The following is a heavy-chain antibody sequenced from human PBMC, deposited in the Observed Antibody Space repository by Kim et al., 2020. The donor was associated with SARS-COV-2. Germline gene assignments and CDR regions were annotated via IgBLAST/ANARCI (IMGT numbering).Heavy chain of an antibody. J-gene: IGHJ4*02. CDR1: GFTFSDSI. CDR3: MTYGGDSRGD. Sequence: GGSLRLSCAASGFTFSDSIVHWVRQASGKGLEWVGHIRNKANSYATVYSVSVKGRFAISRDDSERKAYLQMNSLRIEDTAVYYCMTYGGDSRGDWGQGTLVSVSS. V-gene: IGHV3-73*01. CDR2: IRNKANSYAT. D-gene: IGHD2-21*02.